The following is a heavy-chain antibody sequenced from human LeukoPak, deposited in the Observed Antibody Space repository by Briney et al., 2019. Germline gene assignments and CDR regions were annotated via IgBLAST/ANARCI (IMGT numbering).Heavy chain of an antibody. CDR3: AREGDRFDP. V-gene: IGHV4-4*07. J-gene: IGHJ5*02. D-gene: IGHD2-21*02. Sequence: KTAETLSLTCTVSGGSLTSYYSRWVRQPAGKGLEWIGHVYSSWTIKYNSSLESRVTMSIDTSRNQFSLKLRSVTAADTAVYYCAREGDRFDPWGQGALVTVSS. CDR2: VYSSWTI. CDR1: GGSLTSYY.